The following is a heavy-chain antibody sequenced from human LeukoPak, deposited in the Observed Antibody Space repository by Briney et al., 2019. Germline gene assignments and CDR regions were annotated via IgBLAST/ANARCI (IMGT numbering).Heavy chain of an antibody. Sequence: GGSLRLSCAASGFVFSGYSMNWVRQAPGKGLEWVSSISSRSEYIYYGDSVKGRFTISRDDTKNSLFLQMNSLRAEDTAIYYCSRFRWGDYYYYGVDVWGQGTTVTVSS. CDR2: ISSRSEYI. D-gene: IGHD3-16*01. CDR3: SRFRWGDYYYYGVDV. J-gene: IGHJ6*02. V-gene: IGHV3-21*04. CDR1: GFVFSGYS.